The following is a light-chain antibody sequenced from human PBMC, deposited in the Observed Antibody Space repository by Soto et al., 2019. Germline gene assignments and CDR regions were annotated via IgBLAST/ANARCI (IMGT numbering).Light chain of an antibody. CDR1: QSVSSN. CDR3: QQYNNWPIT. J-gene: IGKJ5*01. V-gene: IGKV3-15*01. CDR2: GAS. Sequence: EKVMTQSPAILSVSPGERATLSCRASQSVSSNLAWYQQKPGQAPRLLIYGASTRATDIPARFSGSGSGTEFTLTISSLQSEDFAVYYCQQYNNWPITFGQGTRLEIK.